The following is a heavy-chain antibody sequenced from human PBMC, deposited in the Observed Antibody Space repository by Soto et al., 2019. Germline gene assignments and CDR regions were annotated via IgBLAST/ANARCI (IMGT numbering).Heavy chain of an antibody. D-gene: IGHD2-21*01. V-gene: IGHV3-30*03. CDR2: ISYDGSNK. CDR3: AEGDRYKVDY. CDR1: GFTFSSYG. Sequence: QVQLVESGGGVVQPGRSLRLSCAASGFTFSSYGMHWVRQAPGKGLEWVAVISYDGSNKYYADSVKGRFTISRDNSKNTQYLQMNRLRADDTAVYYCAEGDRYKVDYWCQGSLVTVSS. J-gene: IGHJ4*02.